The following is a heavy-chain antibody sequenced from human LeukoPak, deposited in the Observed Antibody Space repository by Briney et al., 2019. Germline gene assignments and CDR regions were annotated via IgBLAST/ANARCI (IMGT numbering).Heavy chain of an antibody. CDR3: AKKSAPMQWLVRGFFDY. CDR1: GFTFSSYA. CDR2: ISGSGGST. Sequence: PGGSLRLSCAASGFTFSSYAMSWVRQAPGKGLEWVSAISGSGGSTYYADSVKGRFTISRDNSKNTLYLQMNSLRAEDTAVYYCAKKSAPMQWLVRGFFDYWGEGTLVTVSS. J-gene: IGHJ4*02. V-gene: IGHV3-23*01. D-gene: IGHD6-19*01.